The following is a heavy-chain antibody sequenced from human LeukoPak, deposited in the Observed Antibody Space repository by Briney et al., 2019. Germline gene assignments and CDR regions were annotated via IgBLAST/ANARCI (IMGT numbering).Heavy chain of an antibody. V-gene: IGHV1-2*02. D-gene: IGHD3-3*01. J-gene: IGHJ3*02. Sequence: ASVKVSCKASGYTFTGYYMHWVRQAPGRGLEWMGWINPNSGGTNYAQKFQGRVTMTRDTSFNTAYMDMSRLRSDDTAVYYCARHGRFYDAFDIWGQGTMVTVSS. CDR2: INPNSGGT. CDR3: ARHGRFYDAFDI. CDR1: GYTFTGYY.